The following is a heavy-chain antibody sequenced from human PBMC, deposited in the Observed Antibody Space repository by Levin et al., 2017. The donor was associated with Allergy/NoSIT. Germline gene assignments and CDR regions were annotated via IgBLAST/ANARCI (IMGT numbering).Heavy chain of an antibody. V-gene: IGHV3-23*01. CDR2: ISGSSGSI. CDR1: GFTFRRHA. D-gene: IGHD5-12*01. Sequence: GSLRLSCAASGFTFRRHAMNWVRQTPGKGLEWVSAISGSSGSIYYADSVKGRFTISRDNSKNTLSLQMNRLRAEDTAVYYCTKALGAYGYEYYGMDVWGQGTTVTVSS. J-gene: IGHJ6*02. CDR3: TKALGAYGYEYYGMDV.